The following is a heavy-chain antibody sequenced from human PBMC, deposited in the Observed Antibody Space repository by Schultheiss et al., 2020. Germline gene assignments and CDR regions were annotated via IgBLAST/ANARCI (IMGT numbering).Heavy chain of an antibody. J-gene: IGHJ3*02. D-gene: IGHD5-18*01. CDR3: TTSVYSYDDAFDI. V-gene: IGHV3-15*07. CDR2: IKSKTDGGTT. Sequence: GGSLRLSCAASGFTFSNAWMNWVRQAPGKGLEWVGRIKSKTDGGTTDYAAPVKGRFTISRDDSKNTLYLQMNSLKTEDTAVYYCTTSVYSYDDAFDIWGQGTMVTVSS. CDR1: GFTFSNAW.